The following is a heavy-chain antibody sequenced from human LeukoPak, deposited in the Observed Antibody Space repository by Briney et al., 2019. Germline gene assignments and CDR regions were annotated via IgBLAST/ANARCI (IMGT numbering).Heavy chain of an antibody. CDR1: GFTFSSYG. Sequence: GRSLRLSCAASGFTFSSYGMHWVRQAPGKGLEWVAVISYDGSNKYYADSVKGRFTISRDNSKNTLYLQMNSLRAEDTAVYYCAKVGYNWGDFDYWGQGTPVTVSS. D-gene: IGHD1-20*01. J-gene: IGHJ4*02. V-gene: IGHV3-30*18. CDR2: ISYDGSNK. CDR3: AKVGYNWGDFDY.